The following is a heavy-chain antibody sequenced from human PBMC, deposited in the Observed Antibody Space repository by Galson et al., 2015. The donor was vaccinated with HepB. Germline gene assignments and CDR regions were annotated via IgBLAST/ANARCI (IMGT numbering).Heavy chain of an antibody. CDR2: ISYDGNNK. J-gene: IGHJ5*02. D-gene: IGHD1-7*01. CDR3: VRDSLPLGGTSWFDP. Sequence: SLRLSCAVSGFTFSNYAMHWVRQAPGKGLEWVAVISYDGNNKYYADSVKGRCTISRDNSKNTLYMQMNSLRTEDTAVYYCVRDSLPLGGTSWFDPWGQGTLVTVSS. V-gene: IGHV3-30-3*01. CDR1: GFTFSNYA.